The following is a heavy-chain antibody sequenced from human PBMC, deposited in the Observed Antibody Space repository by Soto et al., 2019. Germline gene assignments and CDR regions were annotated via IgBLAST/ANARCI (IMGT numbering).Heavy chain of an antibody. J-gene: IGHJ6*02. CDR3: ASLFHCSSTSCYYYYGMDV. D-gene: IGHD2-2*01. CDR2: IYYSGST. Sequence: QLQLQESGPGLVKPSETLSLTCTVSGGSISSSNYYWGWIRQPPGKGLEWIGSIYYSGSTYYNPSLKRRVTISVDTSKNQFSLKLSSVTAADTAVYYCASLFHCSSTSCYYYYGMDVWGQGTTVTVSS. CDR1: GGSISSSNYY. V-gene: IGHV4-39*01.